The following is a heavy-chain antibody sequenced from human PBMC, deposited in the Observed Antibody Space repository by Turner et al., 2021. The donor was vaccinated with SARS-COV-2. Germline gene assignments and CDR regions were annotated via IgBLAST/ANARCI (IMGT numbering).Heavy chain of an antibody. D-gene: IGHD2-2*02. CDR1: GGTFSSNA. CDR2: IIPILGIT. J-gene: IGHJ3*02. V-gene: IGHV1-69*10. CDR3: AREIPIQRGAFDI. Sequence: QVQLVQSGARVKKPGSSVKVSCKASGGTFSSNAINWVRQAPGQGLEWMGGIIPILGITNYAQKFQGRVTITADKSTSTAYMELSSLRSEDTAVYYCAREIPIQRGAFDIWGQGTMVTVSS.